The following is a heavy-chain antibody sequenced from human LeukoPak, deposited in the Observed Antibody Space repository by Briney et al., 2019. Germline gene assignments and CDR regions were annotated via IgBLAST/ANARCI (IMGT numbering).Heavy chain of an antibody. V-gene: IGHV1-69*05. CDR2: IIPIFGTA. CDR3: AGENYYDSSGYYPLFDY. D-gene: IGHD3-22*01. Sequence: GASVKVSCKASGGTFSSYAISWVRQAPGQGLEWMGGIIPIFGTANYAQKFQGRVTITTDESTSTAYIELSSLRSEDTAVYYCAGENYYDSSGYYPLFDYWGQGTLVTVSS. J-gene: IGHJ4*02. CDR1: GGTFSSYA.